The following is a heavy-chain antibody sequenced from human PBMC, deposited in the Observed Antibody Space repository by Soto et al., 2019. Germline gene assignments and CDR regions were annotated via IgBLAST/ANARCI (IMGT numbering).Heavy chain of an antibody. CDR1: GGTFSSYA. CDR2: IIPIFGTA. Sequence: GASVKVSCKASGGTFSSYAISWVRQAPGQGLEWMGGIIPIFGTANYAQKFQGRVTITADESTSTAYMELSSLRSEDTAVYYCARDLWPQNWFDPWGQGTLVTVSS. V-gene: IGHV1-69*13. CDR3: ARDLWPQNWFDP. J-gene: IGHJ5*02.